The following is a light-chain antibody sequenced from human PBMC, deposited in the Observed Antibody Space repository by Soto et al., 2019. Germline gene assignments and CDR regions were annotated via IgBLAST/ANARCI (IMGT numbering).Light chain of an antibody. CDR2: GTS. CDR1: QSVDTKR. CDR3: QQYAASPWT. Sequence: EIMLTQSPGTLSLSPGERATLSCRASQSVDTKRLAWYQQKPGQAPRLLIYGTSSRATGIPDRFSGSGSGTDFTLTFNRLEPEDCAVYYCQQYAASPWTFGQGTKVVIK. V-gene: IGKV3-20*01. J-gene: IGKJ1*01.